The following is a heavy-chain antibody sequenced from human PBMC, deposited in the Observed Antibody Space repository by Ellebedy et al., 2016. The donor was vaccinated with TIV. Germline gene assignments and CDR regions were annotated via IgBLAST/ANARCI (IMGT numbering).Heavy chain of an antibody. CDR1: GGSLSRSSYY. V-gene: IGHV4-39*01. CDR3: ARNPPTYNWVDS. J-gene: IGHJ5*01. CDR2: IYYSGDT. Sequence: PSETLSLTCTVSGGSLSRSSYYWGWFRQPPGKGLEWIGHIYYSGDTDYNQSLKSRVTISVDTSKNQLSLKVRSVTAADTAVYYCARNPPTYNWVDSWGQGTLVTVSS.